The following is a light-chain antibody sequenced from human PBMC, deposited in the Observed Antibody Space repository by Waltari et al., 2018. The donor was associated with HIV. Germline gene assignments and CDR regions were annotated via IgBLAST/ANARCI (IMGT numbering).Light chain of an antibody. CDR2: EVY. Sequence: QSALTQPASVSGSPGQSITISCTGSSSDVGSYNLVSWYQHHPGKAPKLMIYEVYHRPSGVSNLFSGAKSGDTAVLTSSGLQAEDEAAYYCCSYAGSRTHWVFGGGTKLTVL. J-gene: IGLJ3*02. CDR1: SSDVGSYNL. V-gene: IGLV2-23*02. CDR3: CSYAGSRTHWV.